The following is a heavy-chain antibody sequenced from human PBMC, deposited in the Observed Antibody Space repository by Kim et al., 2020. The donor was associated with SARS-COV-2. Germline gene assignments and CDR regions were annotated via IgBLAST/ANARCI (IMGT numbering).Heavy chain of an antibody. CDR1: GGSISSSNW. J-gene: IGHJ6*02. CDR2: IYHSGST. CDR3: ARDKGLQYYYYGMDV. Sequence: SETLSLTCAVSGGSISSSNWWSWVRQPPGKGLEWIGEIYHSGSTNYNPSLKSRVTISVDKSKSQFSLKLSSVTTADTAVYYCARDKGLQYYYYGMDVWGQGTTVTVSS. V-gene: IGHV4-4*02. D-gene: IGHD4-4*01.